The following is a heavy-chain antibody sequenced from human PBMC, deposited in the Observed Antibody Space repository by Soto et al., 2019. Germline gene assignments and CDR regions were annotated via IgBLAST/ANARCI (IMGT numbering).Heavy chain of an antibody. V-gene: IGHV3-21*01. CDR1: GFTFSSYS. J-gene: IGHJ3*02. D-gene: IGHD2-15*01. CDR2: ISSISTYI. Sequence: EVQLVESGGGLVKPGGSLRLSCAASGFTFSSYSMNWDRQAPGKGLEWVSSISSISTYIFYADSVKGRFTISRDNAKNSLFLQMNSLRAEDSAVYYCARGYCGGGTCYGAFDIWGQVTVVNVSS. CDR3: ARGYCGGGTCYGAFDI.